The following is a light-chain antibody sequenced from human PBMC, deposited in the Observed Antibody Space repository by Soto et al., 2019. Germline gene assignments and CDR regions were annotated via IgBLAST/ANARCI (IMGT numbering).Light chain of an antibody. Sequence: QSVLTQPASVSGSPGQSITISCTGTSSDVGGYIYVSWHQQHPGTAPKLMIYDVSNRPSGVSNRFSGSKSGNTASLTISGLQAEDEAAYYCSSFTSSNTLVFGGGTKVTVL. CDR3: SSFTSSNTLV. CDR2: DVS. J-gene: IGLJ2*01. CDR1: SSDVGGYIY. V-gene: IGLV2-14*01.